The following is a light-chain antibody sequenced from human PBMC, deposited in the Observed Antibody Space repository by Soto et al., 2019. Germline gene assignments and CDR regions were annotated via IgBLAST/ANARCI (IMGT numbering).Light chain of an antibody. CDR1: SSDVGGYNY. CDR2: DVR. J-gene: IGLJ2*01. CDR3: SSYTSRSTVV. Sequence: QSALTQPASVSGSPGQSITISCTGTSSDVGGYNYVSWYQQPPGTAPKLMNYDVRNRPSGVSNRFSCSKSGKTAFLTIAGLYAEDDADYYGSSYTSRSTVVFGGGTKLTVL. V-gene: IGLV2-14*01.